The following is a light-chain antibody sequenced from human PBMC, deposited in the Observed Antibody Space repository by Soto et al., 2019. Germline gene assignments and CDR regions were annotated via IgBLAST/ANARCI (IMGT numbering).Light chain of an antibody. Sequence: QSVLTQPPSVSAAPGQQFTISCSGSSSNIGNGYVSWYQHLPGTAPKLLIYDNDKRPSGTPDRFSGSKSGTTATLGITGLQTGDEADYYCETWDSSLRTVLFGGGTKLTVL. CDR3: ETWDSSLRTVL. CDR1: SSNIGNGY. J-gene: IGLJ2*01. CDR2: DND. V-gene: IGLV1-51*01.